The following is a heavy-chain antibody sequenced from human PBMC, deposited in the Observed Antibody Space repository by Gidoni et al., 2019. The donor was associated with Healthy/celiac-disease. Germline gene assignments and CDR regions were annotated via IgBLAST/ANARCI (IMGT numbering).Heavy chain of an antibody. CDR3: TTGYYDSSGYSDREGFDY. Sequence: LSWVRQAPGKGLEWVGRIKSKTDGGTTDYAAPVKGRFTISRDDSKNTLYLQMNSLKTEDTAVYYCTTGYYDSSGYSDREGFDYWGQGTLVTVSS. D-gene: IGHD3-22*01. V-gene: IGHV3-15*01. J-gene: IGHJ4*02. CDR2: IKSKTDGGTT.